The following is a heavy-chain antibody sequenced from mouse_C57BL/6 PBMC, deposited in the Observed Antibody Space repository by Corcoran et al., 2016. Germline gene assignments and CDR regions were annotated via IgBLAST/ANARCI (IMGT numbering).Heavy chain of an antibody. CDR2: IYPGDGDT. D-gene: IGHD3-2*02. Sequence: QVQLQQSGAELVKPGASVKISCKASGYAFSSYWMNWVKQRPGKGLEWIGQIYPGDGDTNYNGKFKGKATLTADKSSSTAYMQLSSLTSEDSAVYFCAKGWDSSGSYYFDYWGQGTTLTVSS. CDR1: GYAFSSYW. CDR3: AKGWDSSGSYYFDY. V-gene: IGHV1-80*01. J-gene: IGHJ2*01.